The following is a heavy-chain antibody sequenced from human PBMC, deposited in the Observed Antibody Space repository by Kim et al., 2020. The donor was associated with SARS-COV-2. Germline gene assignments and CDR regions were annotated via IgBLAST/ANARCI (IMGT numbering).Heavy chain of an antibody. D-gene: IGHD2-15*01. V-gene: IGHV3-7*01. Sequence: GGSLRLSCAASGFTFSSNWMSWVRQAPGKGLEWVANIKRDGSEKNYVDSVKGRFTISRDNAKNSLYLQMSSLRAEDTAVYYCGRGIAVGFWGQGTRVTVS. CDR2: IKRDGSEK. J-gene: IGHJ4*02. CDR3: GRGIAVGF. CDR1: GFTFSSNW.